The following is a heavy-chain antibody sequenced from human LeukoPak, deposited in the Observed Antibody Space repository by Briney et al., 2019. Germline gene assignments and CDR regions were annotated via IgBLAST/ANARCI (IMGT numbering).Heavy chain of an antibody. CDR1: GYTFTDYY. Sequence: ASVKVSCKASGYTFTDYYMHWVRQAPGQGLEWMGWINPNSGGTNYAQKLQGRVTMTTDTSTSTAYMELRSLRSDDTAVYYCARSPPVIAVAGTRFARFDYWGQGTLVTVSS. CDR3: ARSPPVIAVAGTRFARFDY. V-gene: IGHV1-2*02. D-gene: IGHD6-19*01. J-gene: IGHJ4*02. CDR2: INPNSGGT.